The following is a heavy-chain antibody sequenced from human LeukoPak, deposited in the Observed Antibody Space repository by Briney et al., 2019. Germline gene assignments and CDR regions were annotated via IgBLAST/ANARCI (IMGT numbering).Heavy chain of an antibody. CDR2: IYYSGST. V-gene: IGHV4-59*11. Sequence: SETLSLTCTVSGGSISSHYWSWIRQPPGKGLEWIGYIYYSGSTKFNPSLKSRVTISVDTSKNQLSLKLSSVTAADTAVYYCARGGGVTYYHSTGYLWYFDYWGQGTLVTVSS. CDR3: ARGGGVTYYHSTGYLWYFDY. D-gene: IGHD3-22*01. J-gene: IGHJ4*02. CDR1: GGSISSHY.